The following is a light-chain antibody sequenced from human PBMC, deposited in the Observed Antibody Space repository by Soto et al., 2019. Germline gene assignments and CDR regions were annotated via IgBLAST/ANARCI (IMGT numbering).Light chain of an antibody. V-gene: IGKV2-30*01. J-gene: IGKJ2*02. Sequence: DVVMTQSPLSLPVTLGQPASISCRSSQSLVYSDGNTYLSWFQQRPGQSPMRLFYMVSRRDSGVLDRFSGSGSGTDFTLEISRVEAEDVGVYYCMQGTHWPPSTFGQGTKLEIK. CDR3: MQGTHWPPST. CDR2: MVS. CDR1: QSLVYSDGNTY.